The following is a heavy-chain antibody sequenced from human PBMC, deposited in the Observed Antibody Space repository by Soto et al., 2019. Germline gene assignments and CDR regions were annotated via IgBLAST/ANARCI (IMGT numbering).Heavy chain of an antibody. J-gene: IGHJ5*02. D-gene: IGHD6-13*01. CDR2: TYYRSKWYN. Sequence: SQTLSLTCAISGDSVSSNSAAWNWIRQSPSRGLEWPGRTYYRSKWYNDYAVSVKSRITINPDTSKNQFSLQLNSVTPEDTAVYYWARTEQLVQYNWFDPWGQGSLVTVS. CDR3: ARTEQLVQYNWFDP. CDR1: GDSVSSNSAA. V-gene: IGHV6-1*01.